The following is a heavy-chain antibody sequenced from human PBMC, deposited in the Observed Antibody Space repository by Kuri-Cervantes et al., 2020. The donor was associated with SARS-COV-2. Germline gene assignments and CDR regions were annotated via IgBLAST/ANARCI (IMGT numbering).Heavy chain of an antibody. CDR3: YCAPKEGFDS. D-gene: IGHD2-21*01. CDR2: VKTNSGNT. CDR1: ESTFPNYD. Sequence: ASVKVSCKAPESTFPNYDINWVRQATGQGLEWMGMVKTNSGNTLYAQIFQGRVTMTWDTSTSTVYMELSSLTSEDTAIYYCYCAPKEGFDSWGQGTLVTVSS. V-gene: IGHV1-8*01. J-gene: IGHJ4*02.